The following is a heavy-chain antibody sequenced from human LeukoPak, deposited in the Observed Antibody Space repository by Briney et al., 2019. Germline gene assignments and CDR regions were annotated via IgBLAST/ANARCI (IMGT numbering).Heavy chain of an antibody. Sequence: GGSLRLSCAASGFTFSSYSMNWVRQAPGKGLKWLSYISSSSSTIYYADSVKGRFTISRDNAKNSLYLQMNSLRAEDTAVYYCTSPDYYDSSGYSGGDYWGQGTLVTVSS. CDR3: TSPDYYDSSGYSGGDY. D-gene: IGHD3-22*01. CDR1: GFTFSSYS. J-gene: IGHJ4*02. CDR2: ISSSSSTI. V-gene: IGHV3-48*01.